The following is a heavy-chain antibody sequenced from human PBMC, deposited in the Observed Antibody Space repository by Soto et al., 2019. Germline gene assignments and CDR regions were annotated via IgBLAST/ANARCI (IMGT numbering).Heavy chain of an antibody. CDR2: INPNSGNI. V-gene: IGHV1-8*01. D-gene: IGHD3-10*01. CDR1: GNTFTSYD. CDR3: ARGRASRSYYLLDY. J-gene: IGHJ4*02. Sequence: QVQLVQSGAEVKKPGASVKVSCKASGNTFTSYDINWVRQATGHGLGWMGWINPNSGNIGYEQKFQGRVTMTRDTAIRTAYMEVSRLRSDDTAVYYCARGRASRSYYLLDYWGQGTLVTVSS.